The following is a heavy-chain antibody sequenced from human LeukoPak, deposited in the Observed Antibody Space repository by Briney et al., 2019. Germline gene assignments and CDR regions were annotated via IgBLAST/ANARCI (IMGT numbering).Heavy chain of an antibody. V-gene: IGHV4-34*01. Sequence: SETLSLTCAVYGGSFSGYYWSWIRQPPGKGLEWIGEINHSGSTNYNPSLKSRVTISVDTSKNQFSLKLSSVAAADTAVYYCARATNNYDFWSGDQFDPWGQGTLVTVSS. CDR1: GGSFSGYY. J-gene: IGHJ5*02. CDR3: ARATNNYDFWSGDQFDP. CDR2: INHSGST. D-gene: IGHD3-3*01.